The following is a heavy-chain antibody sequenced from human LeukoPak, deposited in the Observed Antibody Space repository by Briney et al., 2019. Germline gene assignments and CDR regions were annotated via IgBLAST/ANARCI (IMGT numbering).Heavy chain of an antibody. J-gene: IGHJ4*02. CDR1: GFTFSSYS. D-gene: IGHD3-3*01. V-gene: IGHV3-48*01. Sequence: GGSLRLSCAASGFTFSSYSMNWVRQAPGKGLEWVSYISSSSSTIYYADSVKGRFTISRDNSKNTLYLQMNSLRAEDTAVYYCASVYGERSITIFGVVKDYWGQGTLVTVSS. CDR3: ASVYGERSITIFGVVKDY. CDR2: ISSSSSTI.